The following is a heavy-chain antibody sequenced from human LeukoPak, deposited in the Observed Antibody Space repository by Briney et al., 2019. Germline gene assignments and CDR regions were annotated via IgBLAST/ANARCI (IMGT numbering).Heavy chain of an antibody. J-gene: IGHJ4*02. Sequence: GGSLRLSFAGSGFTYSIYVMTWLRQAPGKGLEWVSLISGSGDSTYYADSVKGRFTISRDNSKNTLYVQVNSLRPDDTAVYYCATEMCYSSGWPDYWGQGTLVTVSS. CDR3: ATEMCYSSGWPDY. CDR2: ISGSGDST. V-gene: IGHV3-23*01. CDR1: GFTYSIYV. D-gene: IGHD6-19*01.